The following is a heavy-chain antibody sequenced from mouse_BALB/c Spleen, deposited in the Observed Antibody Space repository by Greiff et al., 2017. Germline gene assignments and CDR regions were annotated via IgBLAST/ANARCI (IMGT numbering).Heavy chain of an antibody. J-gene: IGHJ2*01. D-gene: IGHD2-1*01. CDR2: ISCYNGAT. CDR1: GYSFTGYY. CDR3: ARSYGNYYYFDY. V-gene: IGHV1S34*01. Sequence: LVKTGASVKISCKASGYSFTGYYMHWVKQSHGKSLEWIGYISCYNGATSYNQKFKGKATFTVDTSSSTAYMQLNSLTSEDSAVYYCARSYGNYYYFDYWGQGTTLTVSS.